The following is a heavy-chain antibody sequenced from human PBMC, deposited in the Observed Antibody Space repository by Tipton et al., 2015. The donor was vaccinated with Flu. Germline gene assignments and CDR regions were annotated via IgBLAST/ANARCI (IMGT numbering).Heavy chain of an antibody. D-gene: IGHD2-2*01. V-gene: IGHV3-7*01. J-gene: IGHJ4*02. CDR1: GFTFNTYW. Sequence: SLRLSCAASGFTFNTYWMSWVRQAPGKGLEWVANIKQGGSEKYYVDSVKGRFTISRDNAKNSLYLQMNSLRAEDTAVYYCARTREGYCSSTSCYADYFDFWGQGTLVTVSS. CDR3: ARTREGYCSSTSCYADYFDF. CDR2: IKQGGSEK.